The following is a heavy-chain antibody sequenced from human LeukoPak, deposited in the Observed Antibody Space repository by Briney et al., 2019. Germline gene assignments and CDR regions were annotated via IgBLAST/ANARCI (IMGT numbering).Heavy chain of an antibody. D-gene: IGHD1-7*01. V-gene: IGHV3-30*02. CDR2: IRSDGSNI. CDR1: GFTFGTYG. J-gene: IGHJ4*02. CDR3: AKFHMTGTTPSYFDY. Sequence: GGSLRLSCAASGFTFGTYGMHWVRQAPGKGLEWVAFIRSDGSNIYYADSEKGRFTISRDNSHNALYLQMNSLKTEDTAVYYCAKFHMTGTTPSYFDYWGQGTLVTVSS.